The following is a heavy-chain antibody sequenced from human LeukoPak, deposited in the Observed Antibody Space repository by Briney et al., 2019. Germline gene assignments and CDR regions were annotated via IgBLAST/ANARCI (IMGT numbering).Heavy chain of an antibody. CDR1: GFTFTSYV. CDR3: AKGGIGSTGLDY. V-gene: IGHV3-23*01. Sequence: GGSLRLSCAASGFTFTSYVMSWVRQAPGKGLEWVSSLSTGGGSTYYADSVKGRFTISRDNSKHTLYLQMSSLRAEDTAIYYCAKGGIGSTGLDYWGQGTLVTVSS. D-gene: IGHD1-1*01. J-gene: IGHJ4*02. CDR2: LSTGGGST.